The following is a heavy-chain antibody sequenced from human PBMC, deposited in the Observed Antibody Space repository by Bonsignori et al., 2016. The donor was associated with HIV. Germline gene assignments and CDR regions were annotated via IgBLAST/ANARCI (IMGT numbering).Heavy chain of an antibody. D-gene: IGHD2-21*01. J-gene: IGHJ4*02. CDR1: GFTFDDYA. V-gene: IGHV3-9*01. CDR3: AKDIGGDYPDY. Sequence: SLKISCAASGFTFDDYAMHWVRQAPGKGLEWVSGISWNSGSIGYADSVKGRFTISRDNAKNSLYLQMNSLRAEDTALYYCAKDIGGDYPDYWGQGTLVTVSS. CDR2: ISWNSGSI.